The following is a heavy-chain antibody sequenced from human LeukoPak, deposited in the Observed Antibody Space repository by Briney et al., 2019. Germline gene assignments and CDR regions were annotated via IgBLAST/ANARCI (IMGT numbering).Heavy chain of an antibody. D-gene: IGHD3-10*01. CDR1: GGSFSGYY. CDR3: ARGRGGYYYYYYMDV. V-gene: IGHV4-34*01. Sequence: SETLSLTCAVYGGSFSGYYWSWIRQPPGKGLEGIGEINHSGSTNYNPSLKSRVTISVDTSKSQFSLKLSSVTAADTAVYYCARGRGGYYYYYYMDVWGKGTTVTVSS. CDR2: INHSGST. J-gene: IGHJ6*03.